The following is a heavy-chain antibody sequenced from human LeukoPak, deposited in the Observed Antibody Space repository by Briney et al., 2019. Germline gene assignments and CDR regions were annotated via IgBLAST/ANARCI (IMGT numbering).Heavy chain of an antibody. CDR3: AKDRPNYYGSNGHYYRRDGDY. J-gene: IGHJ4*02. D-gene: IGHD3-22*01. CDR2: ITSSGEST. Sequence: PGGSLRLSCAASGFTFSTYAMSWVRQAPGKGLEWVSSITSSGESTYYAGSVKGQFTISRDNSKNTVYLQTNSLRAEDTAVYYCAKDRPNYYGSNGHYYRRDGDYWGQGTLVTVSS. CDR1: GFTFSTYA. V-gene: IGHV3-23*01.